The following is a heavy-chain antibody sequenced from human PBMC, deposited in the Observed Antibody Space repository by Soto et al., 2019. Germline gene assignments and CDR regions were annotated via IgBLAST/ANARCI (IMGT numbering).Heavy chain of an antibody. CDR3: AREPVVVAATRYYGMDV. V-gene: IGHV4-34*01. J-gene: IGHJ6*02. CDR1: GGSFSGYY. Sequence: SETLSLTCAVYGGSFSGYYWSWIRQPPGKGLEWIGEINHSGSTNYNPSLKSRVTISVDTSKNQFSLKLSSVTAADTAVYYCAREPVVVAATRYYGMDVWGQGTTVTVSS. CDR2: INHSGST. D-gene: IGHD2-15*01.